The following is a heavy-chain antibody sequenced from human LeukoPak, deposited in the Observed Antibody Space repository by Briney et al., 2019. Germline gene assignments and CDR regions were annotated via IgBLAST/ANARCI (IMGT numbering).Heavy chain of an antibody. V-gene: IGHV4-39*01. D-gene: IGHD1-26*01. CDR3: ARRSGRRYFDY. CDR2: MYYSGST. CDR1: GGSISSSSHY. Sequence: PSETLSLTCRVSGGSISSSSHYWGWVRQPPGKGLEWIGSMYYSGSTYYNPSLKSRVTISVDTSKNKFSLKLSSVTAADTAVYYCARRSGRRYFDYWGQGTLVTVSS. J-gene: IGHJ4*02.